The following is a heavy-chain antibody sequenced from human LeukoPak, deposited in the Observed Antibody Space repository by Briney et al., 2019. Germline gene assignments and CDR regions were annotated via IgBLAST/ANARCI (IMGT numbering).Heavy chain of an antibody. CDR1: GYTFTGYY. CDR2: INPNSGGT. J-gene: IGHJ3*02. Sequence: ASVKVSRKASGYTFTGYYMHWVRQAPGQGLEWMGWINPNSGGTNYAQKFQGRVTMTRVTSISTAYMELSRLRSDDTAVYYCARWMDFWSGYYTNAFDIWGQGTMVTVSS. V-gene: IGHV1-2*02. CDR3: ARWMDFWSGYYTNAFDI. D-gene: IGHD3-3*01.